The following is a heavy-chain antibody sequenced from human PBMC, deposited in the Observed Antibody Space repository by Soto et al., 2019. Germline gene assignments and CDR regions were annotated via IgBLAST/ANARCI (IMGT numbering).Heavy chain of an antibody. V-gene: IGHV3-30*18. J-gene: IGHJ4*02. Sequence: GGSLRLSCTGCGFTFGNYGMHWVRQAPGKGLEWVASTSYDGNNKYYADSLKGRFTISRDNSKKMVYLQMTSLGPEDTAVYYCAKGGGSARDFDYWGQGALVTVSS. CDR1: GFTFGNYG. CDR3: AKGGGSARDFDY. D-gene: IGHD1-26*01. CDR2: TSYDGNNK.